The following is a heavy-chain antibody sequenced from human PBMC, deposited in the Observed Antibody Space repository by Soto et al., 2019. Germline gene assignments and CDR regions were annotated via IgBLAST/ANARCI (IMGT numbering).Heavy chain of an antibody. V-gene: IGHV1-2*04. CDR3: ARGRWELLGGRYGMDV. J-gene: IGHJ6*02. D-gene: IGHD1-26*01. CDR2: INPNSGGT. Sequence: ASVKVSCTASGYTFTGYYMHWVRQAPGQGLEWMGWINPNSGGTNYAQKFQGWVTMTRDTSISTAYMELSRLRSDDTAVYYCARGRWELLGGRYGMDVWGQGTTVTVSS. CDR1: GYTFTGYY.